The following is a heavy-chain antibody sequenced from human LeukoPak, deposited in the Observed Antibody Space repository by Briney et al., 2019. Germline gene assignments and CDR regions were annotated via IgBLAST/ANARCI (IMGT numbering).Heavy chain of an antibody. D-gene: IGHD6-19*01. CDR3: ARDPDSSGWYFDY. V-gene: IGHV3-30-3*01. CDR2: ISYDGSNK. CDR1: GFTFSSYA. Sequence: GRSLRLSCAASGFTFSSYAMHWVRQAPGKGLEWVAVISYDGSNKYYADSVKGRFTISRDNSKNTLYLQMNSLRAEDTAVYYSARDPDSSGWYFDYWGQGTLVTVSS. J-gene: IGHJ4*02.